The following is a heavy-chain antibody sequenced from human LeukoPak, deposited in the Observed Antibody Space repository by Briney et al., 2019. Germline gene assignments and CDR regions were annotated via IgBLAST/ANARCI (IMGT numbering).Heavy chain of an antibody. Sequence: PGGSLRLSCAASGFTFSSYAMHWVRQAPGKGLEWVAVISYDGSNKYYADSVKGRFIISRDNSENTVSLQMNSLRPEDTAMYFCAREEDTTVSPPWDYWGQGALVTVSS. J-gene: IGHJ4*02. V-gene: IGHV3-30*04. D-gene: IGHD4-17*01. CDR1: GFTFSSYA. CDR3: AREEDTTVSPPWDY. CDR2: ISYDGSNK.